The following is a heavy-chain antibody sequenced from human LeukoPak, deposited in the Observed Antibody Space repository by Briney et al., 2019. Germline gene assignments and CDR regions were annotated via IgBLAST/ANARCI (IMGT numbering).Heavy chain of an antibody. CDR1: GGSFSGYY. CDR2: INHSGST. J-gene: IGHJ4*02. V-gene: IGHV4-34*01. D-gene: IGHD3-22*01. CDR3: ARGESSYDSSGYYFDY. Sequence: SSETLSLTCAVYGGSFSGYYWSWIRQPPGKGLEWIGKINHSGSTNYNPSLKSRVTISVDTSKNQFSLKLSSVTAADTAVYYCARGESSYDSSGYYFDYWGQGTLVTVPS.